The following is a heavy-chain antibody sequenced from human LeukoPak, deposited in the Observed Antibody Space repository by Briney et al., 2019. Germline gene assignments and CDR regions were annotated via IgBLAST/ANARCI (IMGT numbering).Heavy chain of an antibody. J-gene: IGHJ3*02. V-gene: IGHV3-23*01. D-gene: IGHD2-21*01. CDR3: AGDRAYPNDVFNI. Sequence: GGSLRLSCAASGFTFSNYSMSWVRQAPGKGQEWVSAISGSDGSTWYADSVKGRFTISRDNSKNTLYLHMNSLRDEDTALYYCAGDRAYPNDVFNIWGQGTMITVSS. CDR1: GFTFSNYS. CDR2: ISGSDGST.